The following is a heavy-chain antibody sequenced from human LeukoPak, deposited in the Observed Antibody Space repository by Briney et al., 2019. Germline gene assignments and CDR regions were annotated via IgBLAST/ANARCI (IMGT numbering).Heavy chain of an antibody. CDR2: IWFDGKNE. CDR3: ARDRHCANGVCHSPPGMDV. CDR1: GFTFSSYG. Sequence: GGSLRLSCAASGFTFSSYGMHWVRQAPGKGLEWVAGIWFDGKNEHFADSVKGRFTISRDNSKNTMYLQINSLRAEDTAVYYCARDRHCANGVCHSPPGMDVWGQGTTVTVSS. J-gene: IGHJ6*02. D-gene: IGHD2-8*01. V-gene: IGHV3-33*01.